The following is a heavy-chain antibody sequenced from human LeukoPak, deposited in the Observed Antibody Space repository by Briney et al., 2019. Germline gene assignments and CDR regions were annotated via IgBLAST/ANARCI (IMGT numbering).Heavy chain of an antibody. Sequence: GGSLRLSCAASRFTFSADWMNWVRQAPGKGLEWVANINQDESKKYYVDSVKGRFTISRDNAKNSLYLQMDSLRAEDTAVYYCARDPNILMGANFHSWGQGTLVTVSS. CDR2: INQDESKK. D-gene: IGHD1-26*01. J-gene: IGHJ4*02. CDR3: ARDPNILMGANFHS. V-gene: IGHV3-7*01. CDR1: RFTFSADW.